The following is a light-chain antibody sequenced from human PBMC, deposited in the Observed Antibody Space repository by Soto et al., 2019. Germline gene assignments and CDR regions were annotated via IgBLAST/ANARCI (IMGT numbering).Light chain of an antibody. CDR1: SSNIGNNY. Sequence: QSVLTQPPSVSAAPGQKVTISCSGSSSNIGNNYVSWYQQLAGTAPKLLIYDNNQRPSGIPDRFSASKSGTSATLGITGLQTGDDADYYCGTWDSSLSANVFGTGTKVTV. CDR3: GTWDSSLSANV. J-gene: IGLJ1*01. CDR2: DNN. V-gene: IGLV1-51*01.